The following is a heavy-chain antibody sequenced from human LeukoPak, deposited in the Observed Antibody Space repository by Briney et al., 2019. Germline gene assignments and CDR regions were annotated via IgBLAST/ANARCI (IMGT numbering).Heavy chain of an antibody. J-gene: IGHJ5*02. V-gene: IGHV3-66*02. CDR2: VHSGGSA. CDR1: GLTVGGNY. D-gene: IGHD3-22*01. Sequence: GGSLRLSCAASGLTVGGNYMSWVRQAPGKGLEWVSVVHSGGSAYYADSVKGRFTISRDSTKNTLFLQMNSLRAEDTAVYYCARLIYDSSGYYYDHWGRGTLVTVSS. CDR3: ARLIYDSSGYYYDH.